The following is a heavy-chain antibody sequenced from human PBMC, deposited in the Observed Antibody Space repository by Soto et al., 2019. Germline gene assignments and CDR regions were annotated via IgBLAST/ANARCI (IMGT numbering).Heavy chain of an antibody. CDR1: GYTFTSYD. J-gene: IGHJ4*01. V-gene: IGHV1-8*01. CDR2: MKPNSGNT. D-gene: IGHD5-12*01. Sequence: GASVKVSCKASGYTFTSYDINWVRQATGQGLEWMGWMKPNSGNTGYAQKFQGRVTMTRNTSISTAYMELSSLRSEDTAVYYCATAANIVATIYVTSFDYWGQGTLVTVSS. CDR3: ATAANIVATIYVTSFDY.